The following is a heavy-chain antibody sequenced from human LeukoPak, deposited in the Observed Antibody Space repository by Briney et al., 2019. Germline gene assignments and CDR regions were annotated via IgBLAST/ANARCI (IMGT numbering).Heavy chain of an antibody. Sequence: GASVEVSCKASGYTFTSYYMHWVRQAPGQGLEWMGIINPSGGSTSYAQKFQGRVTMTRDMSTSTVYMEQSSLRSEDTAVYYCALLRVYYYYYMDVWGKGTTVTVSS. CDR2: INPSGGST. CDR3: ALLRVYYYYYMDV. V-gene: IGHV1-46*01. CDR1: GYTFTSYY. J-gene: IGHJ6*03. D-gene: IGHD3-16*01.